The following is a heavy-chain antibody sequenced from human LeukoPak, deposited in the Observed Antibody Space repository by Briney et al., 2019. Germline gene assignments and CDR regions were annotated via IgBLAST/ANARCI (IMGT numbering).Heavy chain of an antibody. Sequence: PGGSLRLSCTVSGFTFSNFAMSWVRQAPGKGLEWVSGISGSGGDTYYADSVKGRFTISRDNSKNTLNLQMKSLRAEDTAVYYCARDQFYDTWGQGTLVTVSS. CDR2: ISGSGGDT. V-gene: IGHV3-23*01. D-gene: IGHD3-22*01. CDR3: ARDQFYDT. J-gene: IGHJ5*02. CDR1: GFTFSNFA.